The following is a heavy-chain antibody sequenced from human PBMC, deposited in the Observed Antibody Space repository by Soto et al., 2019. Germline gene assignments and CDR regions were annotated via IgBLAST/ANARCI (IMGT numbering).Heavy chain of an antibody. Sequence: EAHLVESGGGLPQPGGSLRLSCVASGFNFSPYFMDWVRQGPGRGLEWVSHIKGDGTTTAYADSVRGRFIISRDNGRNTLLLQMNSLRDEDTAVYYCVRERGTPDSFDSWGQGTTVIVSS. CDR3: VRERGTPDSFDS. CDR2: IKGDGTTT. J-gene: IGHJ3*02. D-gene: IGHD1-26*01. V-gene: IGHV3-74*01. CDR1: GFNFSPYF.